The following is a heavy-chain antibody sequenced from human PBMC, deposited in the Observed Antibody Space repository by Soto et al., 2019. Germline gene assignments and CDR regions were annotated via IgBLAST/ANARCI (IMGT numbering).Heavy chain of an antibody. CDR2: ISVFIGNK. V-gene: IGHV1-18*01. CDR3: ARDHHSSSSDYYYGMDV. J-gene: IGHJ6*02. Sequence: ASVKVSCKASGYTFSDYGISWVRQAPGQGLEWMGWISVFIGNKRYAQSLQGRVTITTDTSTSTAYMELSRLRSEDTAVYYCARDHHSSSSDYYYGMDVWGQGTTVTVSS. CDR1: GYTFSDYG. D-gene: IGHD6-6*01.